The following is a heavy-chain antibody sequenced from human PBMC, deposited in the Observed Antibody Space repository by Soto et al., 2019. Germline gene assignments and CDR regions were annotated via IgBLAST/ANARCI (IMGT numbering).Heavy chain of an antibody. Sequence: SETLSLTCAVYDGSFSYYYWTWIRQSPGKGLEWIGEINHSGSTSYKSSLKSRVTISIDTSKNQFSLKLTSVTASDTAVYYCARGKFGFSYYYYYYLDVWGKGTTVTVSS. CDR1: DGSFSYYY. D-gene: IGHD2-21*01. CDR2: INHSGST. CDR3: ARGKFGFSYYYYYYLDV. J-gene: IGHJ6*03. V-gene: IGHV4-34*01.